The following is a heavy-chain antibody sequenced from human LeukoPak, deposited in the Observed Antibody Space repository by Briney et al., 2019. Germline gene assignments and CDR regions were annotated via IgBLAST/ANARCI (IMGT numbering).Heavy chain of an antibody. CDR3: ARAGSYYGFDY. CDR2: ISTYNGNT. Sequence: ASVKVSCKASGYTFINYDFSWVRQAPGQGLEWMGWISTYNGNTNYAQKLQGRVTMTTDTSTSTAYMELRSLRSDDTAVYYCARAGSYYGFDYWGQGTLVTVSS. CDR1: GYTFINYD. V-gene: IGHV1-18*01. J-gene: IGHJ4*02. D-gene: IGHD1-26*01.